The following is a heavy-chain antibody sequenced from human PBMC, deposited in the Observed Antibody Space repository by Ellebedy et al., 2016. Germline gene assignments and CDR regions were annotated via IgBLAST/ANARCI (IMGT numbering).Heavy chain of an antibody. J-gene: IGHJ4*02. CDR2: ISYDGSNK. V-gene: IGHV3-30*04. CDR1: GFTFSRYA. CDR3: ARGGYYDVNGYPRCDY. Sequence: GESLKISXAASGFTFSRYAMHWVRQAPGKGLEWVAVISYDGSNKYYADSVKGRFTISRDNSKNTLSLEMSSLRAEDTAVYYCARGGYYDVNGYPRCDYWGQGTLVTVSS. D-gene: IGHD3-22*01.